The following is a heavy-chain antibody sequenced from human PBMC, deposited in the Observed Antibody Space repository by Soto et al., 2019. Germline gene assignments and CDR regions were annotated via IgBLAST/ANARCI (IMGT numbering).Heavy chain of an antibody. D-gene: IGHD5-18*01. V-gene: IGHV3-53*01. J-gene: IGHJ6*02. CDR2: MYSGGTAT. CDR1: GFTVSNNY. Sequence: PGGSLRLSCAASGFTVSNNYMTWVRQAPGKGLEWVSVMYSGGTATSYADSVKGRFTVSRDNAKNSLYLQMNSLRAEDTAVYYCARDRDTPYYYGMDVWGQGTTGTVSS. CDR3: ARDRDTPYYYGMDV.